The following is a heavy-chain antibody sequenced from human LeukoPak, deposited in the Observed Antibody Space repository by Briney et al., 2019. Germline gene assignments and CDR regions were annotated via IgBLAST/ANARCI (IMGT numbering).Heavy chain of an antibody. J-gene: IGHJ3*02. CDR3: ARVVGRRKLLWFGELLSRGHDAFDI. Sequence: ASVKVSCEASGYTFTGYYMHWVRQAPGQGLEWMRWINPNSGGTNYAQKFQGRVTMTRDTTISTAYMELSRLRSDDTAVYYCARVVGRRKLLWFGELLSRGHDAFDIWGQGTMVTVSS. CDR2: INPNSGGT. V-gene: IGHV1-2*02. CDR1: GYTFTGYY. D-gene: IGHD3-10*01.